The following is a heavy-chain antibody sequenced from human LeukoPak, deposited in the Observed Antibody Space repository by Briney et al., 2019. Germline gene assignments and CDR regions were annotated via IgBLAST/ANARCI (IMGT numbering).Heavy chain of an antibody. CDR3: ARVGATTWRLGYFDY. J-gene: IGHJ4*02. D-gene: IGHD1-26*01. V-gene: IGHV3-48*01. CDR2: ISSSSSTI. CDR1: GFTFSSYS. Sequence: PGGPLRLSCAASGFTFSSYSMNWVRQAPGKGLEWVSYISSSSSTIYYADSVKGRFTISRDNAKNSLYLQMNSLRAEDTAVYYCARVGATTWRLGYFDYWGQGTLVTVSS.